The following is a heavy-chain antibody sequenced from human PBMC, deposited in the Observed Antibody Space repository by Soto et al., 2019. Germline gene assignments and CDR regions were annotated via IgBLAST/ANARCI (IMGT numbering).Heavy chain of an antibody. J-gene: IGHJ6*02. CDR3: AREGWPLLQSGMDV. CDR2: ISSDNRTI. D-gene: IGHD2-15*01. CDR1: GFTFGHYS. V-gene: IGHV3-48*02. Sequence: EVQLVESGGGLIQRGGSLRLSCAASGFTFGHYSMNWVRQAPGKGPEWVSYISSDNRTINYADSVKGRFIITRDNAKKSLYLQMPSLGDEDAAVYYCAREGWPLLQSGMDVWGQGTTVTVSS.